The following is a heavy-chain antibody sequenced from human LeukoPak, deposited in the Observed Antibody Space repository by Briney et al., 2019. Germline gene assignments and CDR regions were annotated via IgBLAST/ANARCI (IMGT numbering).Heavy chain of an antibody. Sequence: GESLKISCKGSGYSFTSYWIGWVRQMPGKGLEWMGIIYHGDSDTRYSPSFQGQVTISADKSISTAYLQWSSLKASDTAMYYCARQPGYSSRSNWFDPWGQGTLVTVSS. V-gene: IGHV5-51*01. CDR1: GYSFTSYW. CDR2: IYHGDSDT. D-gene: IGHD6-13*01. CDR3: ARQPGYSSRSNWFDP. J-gene: IGHJ5*02.